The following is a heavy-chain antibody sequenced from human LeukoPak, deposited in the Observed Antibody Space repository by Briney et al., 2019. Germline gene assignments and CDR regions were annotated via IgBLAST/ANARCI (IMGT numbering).Heavy chain of an antibody. Sequence: GGSLRLSCAASGFTVGSNYMGWVRQTPGKGLAWVSVLYSGGNTYYADSVKGRFTISRDNSKNMLFLQMNSLRAEDTAVYYCARVGRGDTYGYVDYWGQGTLVTVSS. CDR3: ARVGRGDTYGYVDY. V-gene: IGHV3-66*01. CDR1: GFTVGSNY. CDR2: LYSGGNT. J-gene: IGHJ4*02. D-gene: IGHD5-18*01.